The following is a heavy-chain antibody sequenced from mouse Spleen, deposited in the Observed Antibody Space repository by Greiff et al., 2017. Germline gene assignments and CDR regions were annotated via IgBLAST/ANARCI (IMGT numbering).Heavy chain of an antibody. V-gene: IGHV1-47*01. CDR2: FYPYNDDT. CDR1: GYTFTTYS. D-gene: IGHD1-1*01. J-gene: IGHJ4*01. Sequence: VQLEESGAELVKPGASVKMSCKASGYTFTTYSIEWVKQNHGKSLEWIGNFYPYNDDTKYNEKFKGKATLTVEKSSSTVYLELSRLTADDSAVYCCARQTYYCSSYDSMDYWGQGTSVTVSS. CDR3: ARQTYYCSSYDSMDY.